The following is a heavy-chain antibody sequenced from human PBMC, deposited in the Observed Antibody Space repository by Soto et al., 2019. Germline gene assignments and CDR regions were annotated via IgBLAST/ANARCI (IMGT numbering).Heavy chain of an antibody. Sequence: PSETLSLTCSVSGGSVSIPGYYWGWVRQHPGKGLEWIGCISYTGRTYLNPSLESRITISVDTSKNQFSLILNSVTAADAAVYYCARVLRDYDLLTGYSPSWFDPWGQGTLVTVSS. J-gene: IGHJ5*02. CDR2: ISYTGRT. V-gene: IGHV4-31*03. CDR3: ARVLRDYDLLTGYSPSWFDP. D-gene: IGHD3-9*01. CDR1: GGSVSIPGYY.